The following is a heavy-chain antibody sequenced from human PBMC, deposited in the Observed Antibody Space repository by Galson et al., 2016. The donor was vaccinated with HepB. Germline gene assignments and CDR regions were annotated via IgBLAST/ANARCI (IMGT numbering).Heavy chain of an antibody. J-gene: IGHJ4*02. CDR1: GYSFNNYG. CDR2: ISADNDYA. CDR3: ARDLAVISLAATAVDC. V-gene: IGHV1-18*01. Sequence: SVKVSCKASGYSFNNYGINWVRQAPGQGLEYMGWISADNDYAQYAQKFQGRVTMTTDTSTTTVYMELTSLKSDDTAVYYCARDLAVISLAATAVDCWGQGTLVTVPS. D-gene: IGHD6-19*01.